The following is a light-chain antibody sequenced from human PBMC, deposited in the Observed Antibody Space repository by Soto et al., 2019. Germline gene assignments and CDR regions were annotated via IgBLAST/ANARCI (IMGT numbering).Light chain of an antibody. CDR1: QSINNRY. CDR2: GAS. J-gene: IGKJ3*01. V-gene: IGKV3-20*01. CDR3: HHYDNSPPFP. Sequence: EIVLTQSPGTLSLSPGXRAILSCRARQSINNRYLAWYQQMPGRAPRLLIHGASSRAAGIPDRFSGSGSGTDLTLTINRLEPEDFAVYYCHHYDNSPPFPFGPGTKVDIK.